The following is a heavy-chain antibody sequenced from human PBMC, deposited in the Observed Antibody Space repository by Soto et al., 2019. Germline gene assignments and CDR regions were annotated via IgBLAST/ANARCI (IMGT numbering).Heavy chain of an antibody. Sequence: PSETLSLTCTVSGGSISSGDYYWSWIRQPPGKGLEWIGYIYYSGSTYYNPSLKSPVSISADTSKNQFSLKLNSVTAADTAVYYCARVGRGVADYWGQGTLVTVS. V-gene: IGHV4-30-4*01. J-gene: IGHJ4*02. CDR3: ARVGRGVADY. CDR1: GGSISSGDYY. D-gene: IGHD3-10*01. CDR2: IYYSGST.